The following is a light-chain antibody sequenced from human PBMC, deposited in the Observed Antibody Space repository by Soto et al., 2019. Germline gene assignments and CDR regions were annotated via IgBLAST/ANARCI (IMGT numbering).Light chain of an antibody. V-gene: IGKV3-20*01. CDR1: QSVTSSY. J-gene: IGKJ1*01. CDR2: GAS. CDR3: QQDGSSPRT. Sequence: EIVLTQSPGTLSLSPGERATLSCRASQSVTSSYLAWYQQKPGQAPRLLIYGASSRATGTPDRFSGRGSGTDFTLTISRLEPEDFAVYYCQQDGSSPRTFGQGTKVEIK.